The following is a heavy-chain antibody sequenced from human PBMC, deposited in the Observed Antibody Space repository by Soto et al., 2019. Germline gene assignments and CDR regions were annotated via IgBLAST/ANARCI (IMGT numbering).Heavy chain of an antibody. V-gene: IGHV4-30-2*01. D-gene: IGHD2-15*01. Sequence: QLQLQESGSGLVKPSQTLSLTCAVSGGSISSGGYSWSWIRQPPGKGLEWIGYIYHSGSTYYDPSLKSRVTISGDKSKNNFSLKLSSVTAADTAVYYCARGQVVAAQHWGQGTLVTVSS. CDR1: GGSISSGGYS. CDR3: ARGQVVAAQH. J-gene: IGHJ4*02. CDR2: IYHSGST.